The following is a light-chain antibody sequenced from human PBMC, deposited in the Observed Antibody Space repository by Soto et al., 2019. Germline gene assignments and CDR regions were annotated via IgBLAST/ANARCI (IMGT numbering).Light chain of an antibody. CDR1: QNIDNF. Sequence: DIHLTQSPSSLSASVGDRVTITCRAGQNIDNFLNWYQQKPGKAPNLLIYTASSLRSGVPSRFSASGSGTDFTLTITSLQSEDFATYYCQQGYSNRWTFGQGTKVDIK. J-gene: IGKJ1*01. CDR2: TAS. CDR3: QQGYSNRWT. V-gene: IGKV1-39*01.